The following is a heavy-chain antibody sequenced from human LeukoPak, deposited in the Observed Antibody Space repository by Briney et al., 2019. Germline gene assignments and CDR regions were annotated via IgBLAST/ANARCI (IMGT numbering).Heavy chain of an antibody. V-gene: IGHV3-30*04. CDR1: GFTFSNYA. CDR3: ARGPDYDILADYFDY. Sequence: GGTLRLSCAASGFTFSNYALHWVCQGPGKGMEGVAVISNGGSNKFYADSVRGQFTISRDNSKNTLFLQMNSLRPEDTAVYYCARGPDYDILADYFDYWGQGTLVTVSS. D-gene: IGHD3-9*01. J-gene: IGHJ4*02. CDR2: ISNGGSNK.